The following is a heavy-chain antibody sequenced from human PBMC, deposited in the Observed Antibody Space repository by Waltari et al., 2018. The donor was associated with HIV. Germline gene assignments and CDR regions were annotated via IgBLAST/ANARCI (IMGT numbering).Heavy chain of an antibody. CDR3: SRGRGYSYGYSDL. CDR1: GYTFTNYD. Sequence: QVQLVQSGAEVRKPGASVKVSCKASGYTFTNYDINWVRQAPGQGLEWMGWINPKCGNTGYAQKCQGRGTMTRDTSRSTAYMELTSLTSEDTAVYHCSRGRGYSYGYSDLWGQGTLVTVSS. CDR2: INPKCGNT. D-gene: IGHD5-18*01. V-gene: IGHV1-8*01. J-gene: IGHJ4*02.